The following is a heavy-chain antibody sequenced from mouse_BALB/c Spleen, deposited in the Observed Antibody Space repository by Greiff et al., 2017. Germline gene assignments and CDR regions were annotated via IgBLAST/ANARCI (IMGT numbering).Heavy chain of an antibody. D-gene: IGHD2-1*01. CDR1: GFSLTSYG. V-gene: IGHV2-9*02. CDR2: IWAGGST. CDR3: ARVYGNFYYFDY. J-gene: IGHJ2*01. Sequence: VKLVESGPGLVAPSQSLSITCTVSGFSLTSYGVHWVRQPPGKGLEWLGVIWAGGSTNYNSALMSRLSISKDNSKSQVFLKMNSLQTDDTAMYYCARVYGNFYYFDYWGQGTTLTVSS.